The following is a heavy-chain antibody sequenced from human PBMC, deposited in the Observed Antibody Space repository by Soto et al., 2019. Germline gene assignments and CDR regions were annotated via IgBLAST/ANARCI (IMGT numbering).Heavy chain of an antibody. D-gene: IGHD6-19*01. CDR2: ISYDGSNK. J-gene: IGHJ5*02. Sequence: QVQLVESGGGVVQPGRSLRLSCAASGFTFSSYAMHWVRQAPGKGLEWVAVISYDGSNKYYADSVKGRFTISRDNSKNTLYLQMNRLRAEDTAVYYCARKRAVAARPGWFDPWGQGTLVTVSS. V-gene: IGHV3-30-3*01. CDR3: ARKRAVAARPGWFDP. CDR1: GFTFSSYA.